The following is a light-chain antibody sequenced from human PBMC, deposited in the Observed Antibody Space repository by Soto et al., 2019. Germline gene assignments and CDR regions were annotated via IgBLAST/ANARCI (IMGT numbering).Light chain of an antibody. V-gene: IGLV2-23*03. CDR3: CSYAVSITFPNV. CDR2: EGS. J-gene: IGLJ1*01. Sequence: QSALTQPASVSGSPGQSITISCTGTSSDVGSYKLVSWYQQHPGKAPKLMIYEGSKRPSGVSNRFSGSKSGNTASLTISGLQAEDEADYYCCSYAVSITFPNVFGTATKVTVL. CDR1: SSDVGSYKL.